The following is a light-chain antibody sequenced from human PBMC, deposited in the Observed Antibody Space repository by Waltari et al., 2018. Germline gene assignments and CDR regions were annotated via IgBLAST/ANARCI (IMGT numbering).Light chain of an antibody. CDR2: GAS. CDR1: QSVSSN. V-gene: IGKV3-15*01. J-gene: IGKJ1*01. Sequence: EIVMTQSPATLSVSPWERATLSCRASQSVSSNLAWYQQKPGQAPRLLIYGASTRATGIPARFSGSGSGTEFTLTISRLQSEDFAVYYCQQYNNWLWTFGQGTKVEIK. CDR3: QQYNNWLWT.